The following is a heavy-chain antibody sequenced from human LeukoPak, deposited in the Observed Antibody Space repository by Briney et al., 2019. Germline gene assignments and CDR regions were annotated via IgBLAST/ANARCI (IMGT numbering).Heavy chain of an antibody. V-gene: IGHV3-11*01. J-gene: IGHJ5*02. CDR2: ISSSGSTI. CDR3: ASYCSSTSCIGGNWFDP. CDR1: GFTFSDYY. D-gene: IGHD2-2*01. Sequence: PGGSLRLSCAASGFTFSDYYMSWIRQAPGKGLEWVSYISSSGSTIYYADSVKGRFTISRDNAKNSLYLQMNSLRAEDTAVYYCASYCSSTSCIGGNWFDPWGQGTLVTVSS.